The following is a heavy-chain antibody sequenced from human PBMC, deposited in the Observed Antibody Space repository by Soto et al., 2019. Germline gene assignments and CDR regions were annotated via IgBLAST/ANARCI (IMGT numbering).Heavy chain of an antibody. CDR2: ISYDGINK. CDR1: GFTFSSYG. D-gene: IGHD1-1*01. V-gene: IGHV3-30*18. Sequence: QVQLVESGGGVVQPGRSLRLSCAASGFTFSSYGMHWVRQAPGKGLEWVAIISYDGINKYYANSVKGRFTTSRDNSKNTLYLQMNSLRAEDTAVYYCAKSMYNWNDGFFDYWGQGTLVTVSS. CDR3: AKSMYNWNDGFFDY. J-gene: IGHJ4*02.